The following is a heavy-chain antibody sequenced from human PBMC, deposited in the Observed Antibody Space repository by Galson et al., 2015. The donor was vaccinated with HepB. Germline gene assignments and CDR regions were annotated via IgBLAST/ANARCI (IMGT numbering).Heavy chain of an antibody. Sequence: SLRLSCAASGFTFSDYAMHWVRQAPGKGLEWVALISYNGDNKFYADSVKGRFTISRDNSKHTLFLQVNSLRAEDTAVYYCAREGGDGYNLGGAFDIWGQGTVVVVSS. V-gene: IGHV3-30*04. CDR3: AREGGDGYNLGGAFDI. CDR2: ISYNGDNK. D-gene: IGHD5-24*01. J-gene: IGHJ3*02. CDR1: GFTFSDYA.